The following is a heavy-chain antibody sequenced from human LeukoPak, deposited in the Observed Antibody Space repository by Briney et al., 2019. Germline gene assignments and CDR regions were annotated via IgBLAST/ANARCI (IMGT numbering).Heavy chain of an antibody. CDR2: ISAYNGNT. CDR3: ARDLYSYGLNDY. J-gene: IGHJ4*02. Sequence: ASVNVSCKASGYTFTSYGISWVRQAPGQGLEWMGWISAYNGNTNYAQKLQGRVTMTTDTSTSTAYMELRSLRSDDTAVYYCARDLYSYGLNDYWGQGTLVTVSS. V-gene: IGHV1-18*01. D-gene: IGHD5-18*01. CDR1: GYTFTSYG.